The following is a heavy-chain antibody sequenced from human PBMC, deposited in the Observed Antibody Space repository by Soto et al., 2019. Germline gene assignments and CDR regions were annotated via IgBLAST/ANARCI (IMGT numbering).Heavy chain of an antibody. V-gene: IGHV3-74*01. J-gene: IGHJ3*02. CDR2: INSAGSST. CDR3: SISLTLTTTPGAFDI. D-gene: IGHD4-4*01. Sequence: PGGSLRLSCAASGFTFSSYWMHWVRQAPGKGLVWVSRINSAGSSTSYADSVTGRFTISRYNAKNTLYLQMNSLRAEDTAVYYCSISLTLTTTPGAFDIWGQGTMVTVSS. CDR1: GFTFSSYW.